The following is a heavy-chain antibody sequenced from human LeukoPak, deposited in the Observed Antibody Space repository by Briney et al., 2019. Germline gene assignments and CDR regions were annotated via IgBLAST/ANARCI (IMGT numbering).Heavy chain of an antibody. CDR2: IYYSGST. Sequence: SETLSLTCTVSGGSISSYYWSWIRQPPGKGLQWIGYIYYSGSTNYNPSLKSRVTISVDTSMNQFSLKLSSVTAADTAVYYCARGAVIAAADEYYYGMDVWGQGTTVTVSS. V-gene: IGHV4-59*01. J-gene: IGHJ6*02. CDR3: ARGAVIAAADEYYYGMDV. D-gene: IGHD6-13*01. CDR1: GGSISSYY.